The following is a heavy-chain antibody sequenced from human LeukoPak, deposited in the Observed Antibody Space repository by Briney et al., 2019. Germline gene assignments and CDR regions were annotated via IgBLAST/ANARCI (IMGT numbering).Heavy chain of an antibody. D-gene: IGHD5-24*01. V-gene: IGHV4-4*09. CDR2: IYTSGST. J-gene: IGHJ6*03. CDR1: GGSISSYY. CDR3: GRGEVATISRGAGYYYYMDV. Sequence: SETLSLTCTVSGGSISSYYWSWIRQPPGKGLEWIGYIYTSGSTNYNPSLKSRVTISVDTSKNQFSLKLSSVTAADTAVYYCGRGEVATISRGAGYYYYMDVWGKGTTVTVSS.